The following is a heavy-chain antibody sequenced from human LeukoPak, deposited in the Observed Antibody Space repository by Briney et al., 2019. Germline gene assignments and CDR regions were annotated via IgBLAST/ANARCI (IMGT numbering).Heavy chain of an antibody. CDR3: VSDCGGDCYPPAEYFQH. D-gene: IGHD2-21*02. V-gene: IGHV1-69*06. J-gene: IGHJ1*01. CDR1: GGTFSSYA. Sequence: SVKVSCKASGGTFSSYAISWVRQAPGQGLEWMGGIIPIFGTANYAQKFQGRVTITADKSTSTAYMELSSLRSEDTAVYYCVSDCGGDCYPPAEYFQHWGQGTLVTVSS. CDR2: IIPIFGTA.